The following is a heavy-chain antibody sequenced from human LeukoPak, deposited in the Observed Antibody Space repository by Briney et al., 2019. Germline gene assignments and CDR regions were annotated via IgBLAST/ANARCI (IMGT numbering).Heavy chain of an antibody. J-gene: IGHJ3*02. CDR2: ISSSGSTI. V-gene: IGHV3-11*01. D-gene: IGHD3-16*02. Sequence: GGSLRLSCAASGFTFSDYYMSWIRQAPGKGLEWVSYISSSGSTIYYADSVKGRFTISRDNSKNTLYLQMNSLRAEDTAVYYCAKSRGSYRDVFDIWGQGTMVTVSS. CDR3: AKSRGSYRDVFDI. CDR1: GFTFSDYY.